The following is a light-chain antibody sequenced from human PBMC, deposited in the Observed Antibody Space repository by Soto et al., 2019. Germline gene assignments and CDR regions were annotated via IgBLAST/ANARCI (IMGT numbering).Light chain of an antibody. J-gene: IGKJ4*01. CDR3: QQYENWPQLT. CDR2: DAS. Sequence: EIVLTQSPATLSLSPGERATLSCRASQSVSSYLAWYQQKPGQAPRLLIYDASSRAPGIPARFSGSGSGTEFTLTISSLQSEDFAVYYCQQYENWPQLTFGGGTKVDIK. CDR1: QSVSSY. V-gene: IGKV3-15*01.